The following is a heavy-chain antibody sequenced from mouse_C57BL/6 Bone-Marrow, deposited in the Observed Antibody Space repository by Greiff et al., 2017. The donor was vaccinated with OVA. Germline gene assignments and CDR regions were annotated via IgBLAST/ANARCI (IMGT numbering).Heavy chain of an antibody. CDR3: AKPFYYDYRGYFDY. D-gene: IGHD2-4*01. V-gene: IGHV1-9*01. J-gene: IGHJ2*01. CDR2: ILPGSGST. CDR1: GYTFTGYW. Sequence: QVQLKQSGAELMKPGASVKLSCKATGYTFTGYWIEWVKQRPGHGLEWIGEILPGSGSTNYNEKFKGKATFTADTSSNTAYMQLSSLTTEDSAIYYCAKPFYYDYRGYFDYWGQGTTLTVSS.